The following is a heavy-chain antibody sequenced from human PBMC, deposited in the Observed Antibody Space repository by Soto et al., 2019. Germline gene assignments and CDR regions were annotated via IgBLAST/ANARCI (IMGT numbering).Heavy chain of an antibody. CDR3: ARYMITFGGVIVRNAFDI. CDR1: GGSISSYY. Sequence: PSETLSLTCTVSGGSISSYYWSWIRQPPGKGLEWIGYIYYSGSTNYNPSLKSRVTISVDTSKNQFSLKLSSVTAADTAVYYCARYMITFGGVIVRNAFDIWGQGTMLTVSS. V-gene: IGHV4-59*08. CDR2: IYYSGST. D-gene: IGHD3-16*02. J-gene: IGHJ3*02.